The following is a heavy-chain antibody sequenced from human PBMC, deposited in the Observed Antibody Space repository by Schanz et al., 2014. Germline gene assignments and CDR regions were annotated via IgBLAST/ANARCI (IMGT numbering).Heavy chain of an antibody. D-gene: IGHD2-21*02. Sequence: VQLVESGGGLVQPGGSLRLSCAASGFIVSDNYMHWVRQAPGKGLEWVAVISYDGTNEYYAESVKGRFTISRDNGKKSLYLQMNSLRAEDTAVYYCARPSDSSWYMDVWGKGTTVTVSS. CDR2: ISYDGTNE. CDR3: ARPSDSSWYMDV. V-gene: IGHV3-30*03. CDR1: GFIVSDNY. J-gene: IGHJ6*03.